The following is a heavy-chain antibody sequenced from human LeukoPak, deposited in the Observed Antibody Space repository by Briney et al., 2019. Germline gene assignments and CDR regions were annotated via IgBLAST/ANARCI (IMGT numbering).Heavy chain of an antibody. CDR3: ERDILQKFFFEDGRYYSDAFGM. Sequence: AGGSLRLSCADPEFTFRDFATRWVRQAPGKGLEWVSTISGSCDNTYYADSVKGRFTISRDNSKNTLSLQMNTLRAEDTALYACERDILQKFFFEDGRYYSDAFGMWGQGTMVTVSP. CDR1: EFTFRDFA. J-gene: IGHJ3*02. D-gene: IGHD3-22*01. V-gene: IGHV3-23*01. CDR2: ISGSCDNT.